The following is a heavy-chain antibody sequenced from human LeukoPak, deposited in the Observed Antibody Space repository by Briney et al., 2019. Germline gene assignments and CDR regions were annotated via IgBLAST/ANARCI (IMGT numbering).Heavy chain of an antibody. CDR3: ARVQIDIVVVPAAEPFYYYYYMDV. Sequence: GGSLRLSCAGSGFSFSSYGMHWVRQAPGKGLEWMAFIRSDGSNKYYADSVKGRFTISRDNSKNTLYLQMNSLRAEDTAVYYCARVQIDIVVVPAAEPFYYYYYMDVWGKGTTVTVSS. CDR2: IRSDGSNK. J-gene: IGHJ6*03. D-gene: IGHD2-2*01. CDR1: GFSFSSYG. V-gene: IGHV3-30*02.